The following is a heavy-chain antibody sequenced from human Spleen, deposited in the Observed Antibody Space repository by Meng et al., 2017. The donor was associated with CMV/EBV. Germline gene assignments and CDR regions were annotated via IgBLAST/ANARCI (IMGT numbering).Heavy chain of an antibody. V-gene: IGHV3-7*01. CDR1: GFTFSDYH. CDR2: IKQDGSEK. J-gene: IGHJ5*02. D-gene: IGHD1-26*01. CDR3: AGDRGGSYGWFDP. Sequence: GESLKISCAGSGFTFSDYHMNWIRQAPGKGLEWVANIKQDGSEKYYVDSVKGRFTISRDNAKNSLYLQMNSLRAEDTAVYYCAGDRGGSYGWFDPWGQGTLVTVSS.